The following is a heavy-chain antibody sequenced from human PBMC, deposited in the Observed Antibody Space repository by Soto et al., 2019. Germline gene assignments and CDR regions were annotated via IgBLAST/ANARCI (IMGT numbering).Heavy chain of an antibody. J-gene: IGHJ4*02. Sequence: GGSLRLSCAASGFTFSSYGMHWVRQAPGKGLEWVAVISYDGSNKYYADSVKGRFTISRDNFKNTLYLQMNSLRAEDTAVYYCAGGLLWFGELLYDASFDYWGQGTLVTVSS. CDR1: GFTFSSYG. D-gene: IGHD3-10*01. CDR2: ISYDGSNK. CDR3: AGGLLWFGELLYDASFDY. V-gene: IGHV3-30*03.